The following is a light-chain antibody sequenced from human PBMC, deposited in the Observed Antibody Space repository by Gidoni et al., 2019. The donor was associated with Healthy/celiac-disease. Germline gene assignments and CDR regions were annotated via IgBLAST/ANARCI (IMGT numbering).Light chain of an antibody. CDR2: DAA. V-gene: IGKV3-11*01. CDR3: QQRSRWPWT. CDR1: QKVSDF. J-gene: IGKJ1*01. Sequence: EIELTQSPATLPLSPGERATLSCRASQKVSDFLTWSRQKPGQSPRLLMYDAANRAAGIPARFSGSGSGSYFTLVVSRLEPEAFGLYYCQQRSRWPWTFGQXTKVE.